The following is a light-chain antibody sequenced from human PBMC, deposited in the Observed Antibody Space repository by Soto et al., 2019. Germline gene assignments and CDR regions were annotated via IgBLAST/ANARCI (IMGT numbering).Light chain of an antibody. Sequence: QSALTQPPSASGSPGQSVTISCTGTKSDIGVYDFVSWYQHHPGKAPRLIIYEVVQRPSGVPDRFSGSKSGNTASLTVSGLQAADEADYYCSSYTSTSTVVIGGGTQLTVL. V-gene: IGLV2-8*01. CDR1: KSDIGVYDF. J-gene: IGLJ2*01. CDR3: SSYTSTSTVV. CDR2: EVV.